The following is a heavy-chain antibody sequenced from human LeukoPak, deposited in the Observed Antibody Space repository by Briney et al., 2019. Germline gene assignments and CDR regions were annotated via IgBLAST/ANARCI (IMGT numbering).Heavy chain of an antibody. CDR1: GGSISSSNYY. V-gene: IGHV4-39*01. J-gene: IGHJ5*02. D-gene: IGHD3-10*01. Sequence: SETLSLTCTVSGGSISSSNYYWGWIRQPPGKGLEWIGTIYYSGTTYYNPSLKSRVTISVDTSKNQFSLKLSSVTAADTAVYYCARAADITMVRGAPYRGWFDPWGQGTLVTVSS. CDR2: IYYSGTT. CDR3: ARAADITMVRGAPYRGWFDP.